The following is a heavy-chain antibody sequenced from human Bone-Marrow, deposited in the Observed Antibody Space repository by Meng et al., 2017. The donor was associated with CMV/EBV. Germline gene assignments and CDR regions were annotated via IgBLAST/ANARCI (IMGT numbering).Heavy chain of an antibody. CDR3: AKDRSRQGDYDFWSGYYNY. D-gene: IGHD3-3*01. CDR2: IRSDGSNK. V-gene: IGHV3-30*02. J-gene: IGHJ4*02. CDR1: RFTFSSYG. Sequence: GESLKISCAASRFTFSSYGMHWVRQAPGKGLEWVAFIRSDGSNKYYADSVKGRFTISRDNSKNTLYLQMNSLRAEDTAVYYCAKDRSRQGDYDFWSGYYNYWGQGTLVTVSS.